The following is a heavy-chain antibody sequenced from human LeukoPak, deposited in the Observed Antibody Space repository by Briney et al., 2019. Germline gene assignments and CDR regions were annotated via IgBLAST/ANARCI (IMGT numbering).Heavy chain of an antibody. J-gene: IGHJ5*02. CDR3: ARDRGGALFDP. Sequence: ASVKVSCKASGYTFTSYAMHWVRQAPGQRLEWMGWISAYNGNTNYAQKLQGRVTMTTDTSTSTAYMELRSLRSDDTAVYYCARDRGGALFDPWGQGTLVTVSS. CDR2: ISAYNGNT. D-gene: IGHD3-16*01. CDR1: GYTFTSYA. V-gene: IGHV1-18*01.